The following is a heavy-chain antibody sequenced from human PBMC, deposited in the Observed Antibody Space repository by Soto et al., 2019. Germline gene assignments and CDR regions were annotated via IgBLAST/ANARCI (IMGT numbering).Heavy chain of an antibody. D-gene: IGHD3-16*01. CDR3: ARVGARAIRNLGY. CDR2: MNPYSRNT. Sequence: AKASCKASGYTFGGDSIFWVRHASRQGLEWMGWMNPYSRNTGYAQVFQGRITMIRSTSISTADTVMNSLTPEDTAVYCCARVGARAIRNLGYWGEGTRVS. J-gene: IGHJ4*02. V-gene: IGHV1-8*01. CDR1: GYTFGGDS.